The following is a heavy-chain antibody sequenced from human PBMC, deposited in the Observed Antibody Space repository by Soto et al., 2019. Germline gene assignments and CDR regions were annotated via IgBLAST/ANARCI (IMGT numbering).Heavy chain of an antibody. CDR2: IYWDNDK. D-gene: IGHD3-10*01. CDR1: GFSLSTTGVG. Sequence: QITLKESGPTLVKPTQTLTLTCSFSGFSLSTTGVGVGWIRQSPGKALEWLAIIYWDNDKRYRPSLKGRVTITKDTSKNQVVLTVTNMDPVDTGTYYCARSLWFGELHWGQGALVTVSS. V-gene: IGHV2-5*02. J-gene: IGHJ4*02. CDR3: ARSLWFGELH.